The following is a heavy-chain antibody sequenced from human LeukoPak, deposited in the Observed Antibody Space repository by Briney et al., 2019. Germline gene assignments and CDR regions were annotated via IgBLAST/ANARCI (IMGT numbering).Heavy chain of an antibody. D-gene: IGHD3-9*01. V-gene: IGHV3-48*04. Sequence: GGSLRLSCAASGFTFSSYSMNRVRQAPGKGLEWVSYISSSSSTIYYADSVKGRFTISRDNAKNSLYLQMNSLRAEDTAVYYCARGDILTGYEYFQHWGQGTLVTVSS. CDR1: GFTFSSYS. J-gene: IGHJ1*01. CDR3: ARGDILTGYEYFQH. CDR2: ISSSSSTI.